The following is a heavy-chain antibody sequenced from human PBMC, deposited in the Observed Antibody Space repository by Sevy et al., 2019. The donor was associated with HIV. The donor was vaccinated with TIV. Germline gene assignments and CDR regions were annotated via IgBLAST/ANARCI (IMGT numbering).Heavy chain of an antibody. CDR2: LSFGCGKI. Sequence: GGSLRLSCVASGVNFNIYSFSWVRQTPGKGLEWVSTLSFGCGKINYADSVQGRFTISRDDSKNTLYLEMNSLRVEDTAIYYCAREGCSKPHDYWGQGTLVTVSS. CDR3: AREGCSKPHDY. CDR1: GVNFNIYS. J-gene: IGHJ4*02. V-gene: IGHV3-23*01. D-gene: IGHD3-10*02.